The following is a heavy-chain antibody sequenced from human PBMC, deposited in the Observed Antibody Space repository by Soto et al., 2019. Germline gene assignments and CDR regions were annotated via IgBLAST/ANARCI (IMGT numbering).Heavy chain of an antibody. CDR2: IGCDGSDS. J-gene: IGHJ2*01. CDR1: GFTFSNYG. V-gene: IGHV3-33*01. CDR3: ERDSRMGTAGTWYFDL. Sequence: QVQVEESGGGVVQPGRSLRLSCVASGFTFSNYGMHWVRQAPGKGLVWVAVIGCDGSDSRYADSVKGRFTISRDNPRNALELQQNSLRVDDKAVYYCERDSRMGTAGTWYFDLLGRGTLVTVSS. D-gene: IGHD6-13*01.